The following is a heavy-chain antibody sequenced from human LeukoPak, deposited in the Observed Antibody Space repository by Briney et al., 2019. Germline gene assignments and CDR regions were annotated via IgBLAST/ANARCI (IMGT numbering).Heavy chain of an antibody. CDR2: ISYDGSNK. V-gene: IGHV3-30*04. Sequence: GGSLRLSYAASGFTFSSYAMHWVRQAPGKGLEWVAVISYDGSNKYYADSVKGRFTISRDNSKNTLYLQMNSLRAEDTAVYYCARVRSSGWYYFDYWGQGTLVTVSS. CDR1: GFTFSSYA. CDR3: ARVRSSGWYYFDY. D-gene: IGHD6-19*01. J-gene: IGHJ4*02.